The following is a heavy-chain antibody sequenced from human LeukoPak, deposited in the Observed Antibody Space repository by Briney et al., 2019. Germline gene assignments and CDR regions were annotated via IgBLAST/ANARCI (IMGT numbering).Heavy chain of an antibody. CDR3: ARSSRWTTVTTRWFDP. CDR2: ISAYNGNT. D-gene: IGHD4-17*01. Sequence: ASVKVSCKASGYTFTSYGISWVRQAPGQGLEWTGWISAYNGNTNYAQKLQGRVTMTTDTSTSTAYMELRSLRSDDTAVYYCARSSRWTTVTTRWFDPWGQGTLVTVSS. J-gene: IGHJ5*02. V-gene: IGHV1-18*01. CDR1: GYTFTSYG.